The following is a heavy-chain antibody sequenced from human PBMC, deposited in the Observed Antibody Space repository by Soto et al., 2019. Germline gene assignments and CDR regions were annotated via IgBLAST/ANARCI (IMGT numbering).Heavy chain of an antibody. V-gene: IGHV4-30-2*06. Sequence: NPSETLSLTCVVSGGSVTSGGHSWSWIRQSPGKGLEWVGPIYQSEYAYYSPSLRSRVAIPVDRSNNQVSLRMTSVTAADTAIYYCARGDTRLGELSHDYWGQGTLVTVSS. CDR1: GGSVTSGGHS. D-gene: IGHD3-16*02. CDR2: IYQSEYA. CDR3: ARGDTRLGELSHDY. J-gene: IGHJ4*02.